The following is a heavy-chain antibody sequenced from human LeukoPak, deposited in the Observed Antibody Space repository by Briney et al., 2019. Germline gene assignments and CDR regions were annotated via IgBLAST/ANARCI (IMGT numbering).Heavy chain of an antibody. CDR1: GITFTSYG. V-gene: IGHV3-53*01. D-gene: IGHD1-26*01. Sequence: GSLRLSCEASGITFTSYGMSWVRQAPGKGLEWVSLIYSGGATYYADSVKGRFTISRDNSKNMLYLQMNSLRAEDTAIYYCARGIVGANNWFDPWGQGTLVTVYS. CDR2: IYSGGAT. J-gene: IGHJ5*02. CDR3: ARGIVGANNWFDP.